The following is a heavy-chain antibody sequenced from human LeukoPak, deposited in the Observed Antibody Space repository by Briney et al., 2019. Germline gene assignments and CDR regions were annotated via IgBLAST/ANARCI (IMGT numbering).Heavy chain of an antibody. CDR3: TTIAAAERFNWFDP. CDR1: GFTVSSNY. CDR2: IYSGGST. Sequence: GGSLRLSCAASGFTVSSNYMSWVRQAPGKGLEWVSVIYSGGSTYYADSVKGRFTISRDNSKNTLYLQMNSLRAEGTAVYYCTTIAAAERFNWFDPWGQGTLVTVSS. V-gene: IGHV3-66*01. D-gene: IGHD6-13*01. J-gene: IGHJ5*02.